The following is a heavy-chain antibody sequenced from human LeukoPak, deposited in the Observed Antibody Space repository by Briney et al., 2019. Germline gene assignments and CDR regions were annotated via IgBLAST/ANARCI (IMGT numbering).Heavy chain of an antibody. J-gene: IGHJ4*02. V-gene: IGHV3-30*18. CDR1: GFTFSSYG. CDR3: AKLGSSGWEDFDY. D-gene: IGHD6-19*01. CDR2: ISYDGSNK. Sequence: GGSLRLSCAASGFTFSSYGMHRVRQAPGKGLEWVAVISYDGSNKYYADSVKGRFTISRDNSKNTLYLQMNSLRAEDTAVYYCAKLGSSGWEDFDYWGQGTLVTVSS.